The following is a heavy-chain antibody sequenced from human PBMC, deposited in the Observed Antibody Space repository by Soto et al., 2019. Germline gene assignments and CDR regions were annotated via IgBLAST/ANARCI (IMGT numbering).Heavy chain of an antibody. J-gene: IGHJ3*02. V-gene: IGHV3-49*03. CDR3: TRAHIWVTDDAFDI. D-gene: IGHD2-21*02. CDR1: GFTFGDYA. Sequence: PGGSLRLSCTASGFTFGDYAMSWFRQAPGKGLEWVGFIRSKAYVGTTEYAASVKGRFTISRDDSKSIAYLQMNSLKTEDTAVYYCTRAHIWVTDDAFDIWGQGTMVTVSS. CDR2: IRSKAYVGTT.